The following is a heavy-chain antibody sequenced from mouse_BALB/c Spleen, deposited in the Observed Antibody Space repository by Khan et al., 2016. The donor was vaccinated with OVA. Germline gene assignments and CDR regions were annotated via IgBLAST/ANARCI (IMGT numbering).Heavy chain of an antibody. CDR3: ARIKKIVATYVDY. J-gene: IGHJ2*01. CDR1: GYTFTSYW. Sequence: QVQLKQSGAELVKAGASVKMSCKASGYTFTSYWMHWVKQRLGQGLEWFAETNPTNGRTYYNEKLKSKATLTVDKSSSTAYMLLSGPTFEDSAVYYCARIKKIVATYVDYWGQGTTLTVSS. D-gene: IGHD1-1*01. CDR2: TNPTNGRT. V-gene: IGHV1S81*02.